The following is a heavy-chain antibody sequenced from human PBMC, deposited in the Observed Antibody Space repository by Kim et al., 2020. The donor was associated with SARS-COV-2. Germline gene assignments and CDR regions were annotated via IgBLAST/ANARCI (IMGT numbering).Heavy chain of an antibody. D-gene: IGHD3-22*01. J-gene: IGHJ4*02. CDR2: IYNTGST. CDR1: GGSISSTSYY. V-gene: IGHV4-39*01. CDR3: ARQACSGYNCFTYFVY. Sequence: SETLSLTCSVSGGSISSTSYYWAWVRQSPGKGLEWIGTIYNTGSTYYNPSLKSRLTISVDPPKRQFSLELSPVTAADTAVYYCARQACSGYNCFTYFVYWAQGTLGTVSS.